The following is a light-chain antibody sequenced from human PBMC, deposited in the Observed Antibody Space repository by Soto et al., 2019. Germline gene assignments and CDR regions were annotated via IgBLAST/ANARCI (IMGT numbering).Light chain of an antibody. Sequence: QSVVTQPPSVSGAPGQGVTISCTGSSSKIGAGYDVHWYQQLPGTASKLLIYGNSNRPSGVPDRFSGSKSGTSASLAITGLQAEDEADYYCQSYDSSLSGYVFGTGTKVTVL. CDR2: GNS. V-gene: IGLV1-40*01. CDR3: QSYDSSLSGYV. J-gene: IGLJ1*01. CDR1: SSKIGAGYD.